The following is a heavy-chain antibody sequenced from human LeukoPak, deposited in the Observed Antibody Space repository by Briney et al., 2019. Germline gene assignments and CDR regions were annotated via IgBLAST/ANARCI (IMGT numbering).Heavy chain of an antibody. CDR1: GYTFTGYY. CDR3: ARGDTYYYDSSGYPNFDY. D-gene: IGHD3-22*01. CDR2: INPNSGGT. J-gene: IGHJ4*02. Sequence: ASVKVSCKASGYTFTGYYMHWVRQAPGQVLGWMGWINPNSGGTNHAQKFQGRVTMTRDTSISTAYMELSRLRSDDTAVYYCARGDTYYYDSSGYPNFDYWGQGTLVTVSS. V-gene: IGHV1-2*02.